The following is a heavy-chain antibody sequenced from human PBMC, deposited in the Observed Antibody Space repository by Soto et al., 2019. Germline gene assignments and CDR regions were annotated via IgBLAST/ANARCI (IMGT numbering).Heavy chain of an antibody. V-gene: IGHV1-69*13. J-gene: IGHJ6*02. Sequence: SVKVSCKASGGTFSSYAISWVRQAPGQGLEWMGGIIPIFGTANYAQKFQGRVTITADESTSTAYMELSSLRSEDTAVYYCARDRTYYYGSGTHPRMGYYGMDVWGQGTTVTVSS. CDR3: ARDRTYYYGSGTHPRMGYYGMDV. D-gene: IGHD3-10*01. CDR1: GGTFSSYA. CDR2: IIPIFGTA.